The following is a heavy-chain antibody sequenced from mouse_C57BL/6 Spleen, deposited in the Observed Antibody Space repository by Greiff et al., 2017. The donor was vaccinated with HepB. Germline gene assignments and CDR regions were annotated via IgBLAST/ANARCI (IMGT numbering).Heavy chain of an antibody. CDR1: GFTFSSYA. V-gene: IGHV5-4*01. Sequence: EVKLMESGGGLVKPGGSLKLSCAASGFTFSSYAMSWVRQTPEKRLEWVATISDGGSYTYYPDNVKGRFTISRDNAKNNLYLQMSHLKSEDTAMYYCARDRQGSRGWFAYWGQGTLVTVSA. CDR2: ISDGGSYT. J-gene: IGHJ3*01. CDR3: ARDRQGSRGWFAY. D-gene: IGHD1-1*01.